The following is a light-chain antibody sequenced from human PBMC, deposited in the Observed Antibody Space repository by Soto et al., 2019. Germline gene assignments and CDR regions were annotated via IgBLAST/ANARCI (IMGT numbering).Light chain of an antibody. J-gene: IGKJ5*01. CDR2: DAS. CDR1: QNINNY. Sequence: DLQMTQSPSSLSESVEARVTITCQASQNINNYLNWYQQKPGRAPKLLIYDASNLEAGVPSRFRGSGSGTDFTFTINRLQPEDIATYYCQQYENLPTFGQGTRLEIK. CDR3: QQYENLPT. V-gene: IGKV1-33*01.